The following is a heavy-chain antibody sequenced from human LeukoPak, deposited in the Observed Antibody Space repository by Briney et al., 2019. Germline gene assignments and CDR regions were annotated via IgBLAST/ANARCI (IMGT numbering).Heavy chain of an antibody. D-gene: IGHD3-3*01. CDR2: IWYDGSNK. Sequence: GGSLRLSCAASGFTFSSYGMHWVRQAPGKGLEWVAVIWYDGSNKYYADSVKGRFTISRDNSKNTLYLQMNSLRAEDTAVYYCARALGDFWSGFLHFDYWGQGTLVTVSS. V-gene: IGHV3-33*01. CDR3: ARALGDFWSGFLHFDY. CDR1: GFTFSSYG. J-gene: IGHJ4*02.